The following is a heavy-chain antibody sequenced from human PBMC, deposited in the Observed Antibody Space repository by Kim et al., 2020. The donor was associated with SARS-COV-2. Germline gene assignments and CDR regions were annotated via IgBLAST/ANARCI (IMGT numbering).Heavy chain of an antibody. CDR3: ARKEYGDYVWTSDF. D-gene: IGHD4-17*01. Sequence: ASVKVSCKASGYTFTSYGINWVRQAPGQGLEGMGWISTYSVKIQFAEKFQGRLTMTTDTSTTTAYMELRSRTSDDTAVYYCARKEYGDYVWTSDFWGQGT. V-gene: IGHV1-18*04. CDR1: GYTFTSYG. CDR2: ISTYSVKI. J-gene: IGHJ4*02.